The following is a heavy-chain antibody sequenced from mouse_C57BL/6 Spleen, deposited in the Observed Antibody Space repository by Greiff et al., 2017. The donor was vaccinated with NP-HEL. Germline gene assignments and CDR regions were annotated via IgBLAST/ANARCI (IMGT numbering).Heavy chain of an antibody. CDR2: IYPGSGST. CDR1: GYTFTSYW. V-gene: IGHV1-55*01. J-gene: IGHJ2*01. CDR3: ARTTMVTTGFDY. Sequence: QVQLQQPGAELVKPGASVKMSCKASGYTFTSYWITWVKQRPGQGLEWIGDIYPGSGSTNYNEKSKSKATLTVDTSSSTAYMQLRSLTSEDSAVYYCARTTMVTTGFDYWGQGTTLTVSS. D-gene: IGHD2-2*01.